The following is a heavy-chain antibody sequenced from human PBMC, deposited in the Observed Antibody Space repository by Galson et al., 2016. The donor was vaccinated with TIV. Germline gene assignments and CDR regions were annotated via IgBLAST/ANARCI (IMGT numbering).Heavy chain of an antibody. D-gene: IGHD2-8*01. J-gene: IGHJ6*03. Sequence: SLRLSCAASGFTFSDYGMHWVRQAPGKGLEWVAFIQYDGHNKYYADSVKGRVTISRDNSKNTVFLQMNSLRAVDTAVYYCANRGLKVYVTNYYYYMDVWGKGTTVTVSS. CDR3: ANRGLKVYVTNYYYYMDV. CDR1: GFTFSDYG. CDR2: IQYDGHNK. V-gene: IGHV3-30*02.